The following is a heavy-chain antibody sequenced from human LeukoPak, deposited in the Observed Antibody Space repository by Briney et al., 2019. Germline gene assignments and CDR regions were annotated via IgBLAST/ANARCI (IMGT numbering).Heavy chain of an antibody. CDR1: GFTFSHYG. J-gene: IGHJ3*02. D-gene: IGHD4-17*01. CDR2: IWDDGSNK. CDR3: ARDFGTTVTTFGAFDT. Sequence: GGSLRLSCAASGFTFSHYGMHWVRQAPGKGLEWVAIIWDDGSNKYHADSVKGRFTISRDNSKNTLYLEMNSLRAEDTALYYCARDFGTTVTTFGAFDTWGQGTLVIVSS. V-gene: IGHV3-33*01.